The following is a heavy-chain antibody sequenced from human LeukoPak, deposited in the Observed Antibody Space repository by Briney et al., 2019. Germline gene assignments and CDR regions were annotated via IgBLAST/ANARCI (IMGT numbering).Heavy chain of an antibody. Sequence: SGTLSLTCAVSGGSISSSNWWSWVRQPPGKGLEWIGEIYHSGSTNYNPSLKSRVTISVDNSKNQFSLKLSTVSAADTAVYYCARDLGPFLDYWLQGTLVGVPS. CDR2: IYHSGST. J-gene: IGHJ4*02. V-gene: IGHV4-4*02. CDR3: ARDLGPFLDY. CDR1: GGSISSSNW.